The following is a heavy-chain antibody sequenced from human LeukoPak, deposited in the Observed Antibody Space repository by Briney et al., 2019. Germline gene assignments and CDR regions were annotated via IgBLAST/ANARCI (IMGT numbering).Heavy chain of an antibody. CDR1: GYTFTGYY. CDR3: ARVSGRGNWFDP. V-gene: IGHV1-2*06. Sequence: ASVKVSCXASGYTFTGYYMHWVRQAPGQGLEWMGRINPNSGGTNYAQKFQGRVTMTRDTSISTAYMELSRLRSDDTAVYYCARVSGRGNWFDPWGQGTLVTVSS. CDR2: INPNSGGT. D-gene: IGHD2/OR15-2a*01. J-gene: IGHJ5*02.